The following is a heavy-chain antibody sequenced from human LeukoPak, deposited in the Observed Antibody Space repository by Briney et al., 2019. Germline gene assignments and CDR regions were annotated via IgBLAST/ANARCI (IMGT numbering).Heavy chain of an antibody. Sequence: SETLSLTCAVYGGSFSGYYWSWLRQPPGKGLEWIGEINHSGSTNYNPSLKSRVTISVDTSKNQFSLKLSSVTAADTAVYYCARRNFKWELLRATNYFDYWGQGTLVTVSS. CDR1: GGSFSGYY. J-gene: IGHJ4*02. V-gene: IGHV4-34*01. CDR3: ARRNFKWELLRATNYFDY. CDR2: INHSGST. D-gene: IGHD1-26*01.